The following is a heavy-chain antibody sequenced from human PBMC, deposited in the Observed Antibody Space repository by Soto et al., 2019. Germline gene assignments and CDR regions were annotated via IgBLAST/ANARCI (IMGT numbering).Heavy chain of an antibody. Sequence: GGSLRLSCAASGFTFSSYSMNWVRQAPGKGLEWVSYISSSSSTIYYADPVKGRFTISRDNAKNSLYLQMNSLRDEDTAVYYCARFLFGIVGGLGVFDFWGQGTMVPVSS. CDR1: GFTFSSYS. CDR3: ARFLFGIVGGLGVFDF. CDR2: ISSSSSTI. D-gene: IGHD1-26*01. V-gene: IGHV3-48*02. J-gene: IGHJ3*01.